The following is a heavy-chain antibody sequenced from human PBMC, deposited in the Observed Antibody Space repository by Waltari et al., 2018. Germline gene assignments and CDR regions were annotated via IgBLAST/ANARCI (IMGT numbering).Heavy chain of an antibody. D-gene: IGHD3-22*01. CDR2: INHSGST. CDR1: GGSFSGYY. V-gene: IGHV4-34*01. CDR3: ARITMIGWAPFDY. J-gene: IGHJ4*02. Sequence: QVQLQQWGAGLLKPSETLSLTCAVYGGSFSGYYWSWIRQPPGKGLEWIGEINHSGSTNYNPSLKSRVTISVDTSKNQFSLKLSSVTAADTAVYYCARITMIGWAPFDYWGQGTLVTVSS.